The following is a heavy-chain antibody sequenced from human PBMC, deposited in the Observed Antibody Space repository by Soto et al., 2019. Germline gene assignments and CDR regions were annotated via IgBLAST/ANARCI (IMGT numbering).Heavy chain of an antibody. D-gene: IGHD5-18*01. CDR2: IIPIFGTA. Sequence: QVQLVQSGAEVKKPGSSVKVSCKASGGTFSSYAISWVRQAPGQGPEWMGGIIPIFGTANYAQKFQGRVTITAYESTSTAYMELSRLRSEDTAVYYCSRDRRGTAMGFDYWGQGTLVTVSS. V-gene: IGHV1-69*01. CDR3: SRDRRGTAMGFDY. CDR1: GGTFSSYA. J-gene: IGHJ4*02.